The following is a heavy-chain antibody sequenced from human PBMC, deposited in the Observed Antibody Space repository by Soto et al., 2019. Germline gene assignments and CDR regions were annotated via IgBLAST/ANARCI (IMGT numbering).Heavy chain of an antibody. CDR1: GYNFTTFW. CDR3: ARLGFPGAIYFDY. Sequence: PGESLKISCKGSGYNFTTFWIGWVRQVPGKGLEWMGIIYPGDSETKYSPDFEGQVTISADRSTKTAYLQWRSLRASDTAMYYCARLGFPGAIYFDYWGLGTLVTVSS. V-gene: IGHV5-51*01. J-gene: IGHJ4*02. CDR2: IYPGDSET.